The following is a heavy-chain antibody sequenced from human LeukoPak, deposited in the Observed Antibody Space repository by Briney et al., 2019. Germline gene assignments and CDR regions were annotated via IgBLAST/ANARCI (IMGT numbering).Heavy chain of an antibody. D-gene: IGHD2-15*01. J-gene: IGHJ4*02. CDR3: GRKAGDCGANSCYSIDY. V-gene: IGHV1-69*05. CDR1: GGSFISEA. Sequence: ASVKVSCKAFGGSFISEAISWVRQAPGQGLEWMGGIIPIFGTANYAQKCQGRVTITTDESTSTAYMEVSSLRSEDTAVYYCGRKAGDCGANSCYSIDYWGQGTLVTVSS. CDR2: IIPIFGTA.